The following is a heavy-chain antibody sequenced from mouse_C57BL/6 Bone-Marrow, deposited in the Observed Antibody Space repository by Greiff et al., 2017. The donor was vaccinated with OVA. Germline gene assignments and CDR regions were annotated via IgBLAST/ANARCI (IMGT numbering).Heavy chain of an antibody. CDR1: GYTFTSYW. V-gene: IGHV1-55*01. CDR3: ARLEFYYGSSYAMDY. CDR2: IYPGSGST. J-gene: IGHJ4*01. Sequence: QVQLQQPGAELVKPGASVKMSCKASGYTFTSYWITWVKQRPGQGLEWIGDIYPGSGSTNYNEKFKSKAKLTVDTSSSTAYMQLSSLTSEDSAVYYCARLEFYYGSSYAMDYWGQGTSVTVSS. D-gene: IGHD1-1*01.